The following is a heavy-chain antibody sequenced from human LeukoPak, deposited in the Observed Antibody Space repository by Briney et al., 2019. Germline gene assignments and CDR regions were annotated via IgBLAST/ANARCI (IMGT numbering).Heavy chain of an antibody. Sequence: GGSLRLSCAVSRFTFSSYGMHWVHQAPGKGLEWVAFIRFDGSNKYYADSVKGRFTISRDNSKNTLYLQMNSLRGEDTAVYYCAKDPYDFWSGSTDRVFDYWGQGTLVTVSS. V-gene: IGHV3-30*02. D-gene: IGHD3-3*01. CDR2: IRFDGSNK. CDR3: AKDPYDFWSGSTDRVFDY. CDR1: RFTFSSYG. J-gene: IGHJ4*02.